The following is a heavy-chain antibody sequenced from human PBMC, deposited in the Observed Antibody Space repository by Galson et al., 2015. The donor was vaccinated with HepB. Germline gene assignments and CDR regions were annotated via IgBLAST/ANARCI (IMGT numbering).Heavy chain of an antibody. D-gene: IGHD2/OR15-2a*01. CDR1: GGSISSYY. Sequence: LSLTCTVSGGSISSYYWSWIRQPPGKGLEWIGYIYYSGSTDYNPSLKSRVTISVDTSKNQFSLKLSSVTAADTAVYYCARAEYGGIYDWGQGTLVTVSS. J-gene: IGHJ4*02. CDR3: ARAEYGGIYD. V-gene: IGHV4-59*01. CDR2: IYYSGST.